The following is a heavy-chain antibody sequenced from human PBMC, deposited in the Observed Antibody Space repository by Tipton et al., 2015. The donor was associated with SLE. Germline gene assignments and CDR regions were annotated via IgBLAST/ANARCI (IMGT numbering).Heavy chain of an antibody. CDR2: IYYSGST. V-gene: IGHV4-39*07. CDR3: AGGIAAAGDY. CDR1: GGSIGSSSYY. D-gene: IGHD6-13*01. Sequence: TLSLTCTVSGGSIGSSSYYWGWIRQPPGKGLEWIGSIYYSGSTYYNPSLKSRVTISVDTSKNQFSLKLSSVTAADTAVYYCAGGIAAAGDYWGQGTLVTVSS. J-gene: IGHJ4*02.